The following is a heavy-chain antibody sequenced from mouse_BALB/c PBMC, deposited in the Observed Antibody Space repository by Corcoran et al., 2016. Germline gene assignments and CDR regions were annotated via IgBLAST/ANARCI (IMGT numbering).Heavy chain of an antibody. CDR1: GYTFTSYV. V-gene: IGHV1S136*01. Sequence: EVQPQQSGPELVKPGASVKMSCKASGYTFTSYVMHWVKQKPGQGLEWIGYINPYNDGTKYNEKFKGKAPLTSDKSSSTAYMELSSLTSEDSAVYYCARRDDLVLVAYWGQGTLVTVSA. J-gene: IGHJ3*01. CDR2: INPYNDGT. CDR3: ARRDDLVLVAY. D-gene: IGHD2-12*01.